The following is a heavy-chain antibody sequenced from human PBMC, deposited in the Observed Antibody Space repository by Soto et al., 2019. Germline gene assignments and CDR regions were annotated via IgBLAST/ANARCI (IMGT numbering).Heavy chain of an antibody. J-gene: IGHJ6*02. V-gene: IGHV3-30*04. Sequence: QGQLVDSGGGVVQPGKSLRLSCSASEFTFSSYAMHWVRQAPGKGLEWVTLISYDGTNKYYADSVKGRFTISRDNSKNTLYLQMNGLRAEDTAVYFCAGSRFSRYRNYYFGMDVWGQGTSVTVSS. CDR1: EFTFSSYA. D-gene: IGHD1-1*01. CDR2: ISYDGTNK. CDR3: AGSRFSRYRNYYFGMDV.